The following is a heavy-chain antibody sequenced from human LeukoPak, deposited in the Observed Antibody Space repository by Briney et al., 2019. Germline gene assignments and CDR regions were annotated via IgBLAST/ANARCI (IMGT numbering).Heavy chain of an antibody. Sequence: PSETLSLTCAVSGGSISNYYWSWIRQPPGKGLEWIGSIYYSGRTSYHPSLKSRVTISVDTPKNQFSLKLSSVTAADTAVYFCARHQNYNYLNYWGQGALVTVSS. J-gene: IGHJ4*02. CDR3: ARHQNYNYLNY. V-gene: IGHV4-59*08. CDR2: IYYSGRT. CDR1: GGSISNYY. D-gene: IGHD5-24*01.